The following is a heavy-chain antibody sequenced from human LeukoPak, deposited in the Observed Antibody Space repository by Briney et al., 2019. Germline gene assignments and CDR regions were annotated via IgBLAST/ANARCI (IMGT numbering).Heavy chain of an antibody. D-gene: IGHD5-24*01. V-gene: IGHV5-51*01. Sequence: GESLKISCKGSGYSFTSYWIAWVRQMPGQGLEWMGIIYPGDSDTSYSPSFQGQVTISGDKSISTAYLQWSSLKASDTAVYYCARGRDGYNTFDYWGQGTLGTVSS. CDR3: ARGRDGYNTFDY. CDR2: IYPGDSDT. CDR1: GYSFTSYW. J-gene: IGHJ4*02.